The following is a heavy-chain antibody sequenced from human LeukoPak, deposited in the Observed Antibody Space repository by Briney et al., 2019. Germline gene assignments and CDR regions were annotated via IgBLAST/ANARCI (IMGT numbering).Heavy chain of an antibody. J-gene: IGHJ4*02. Sequence: SETLSLTCAVYGGSFSGYYWSWIRQPPGKGLEWIGEINHSGSTNYNPSLKSRVTISVDTSKNQFSLKLSSVTAADTAVYYCASTVTYCSGGSCYGGFDYWGQGTLVTVSS. V-gene: IGHV4-34*01. CDR2: INHSGST. D-gene: IGHD2-15*01. CDR1: GGSFSGYY. CDR3: ASTVTYCSGGSCYGGFDY.